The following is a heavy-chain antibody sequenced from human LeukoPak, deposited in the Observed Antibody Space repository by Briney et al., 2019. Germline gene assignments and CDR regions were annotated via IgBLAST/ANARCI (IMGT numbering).Heavy chain of an antibody. CDR2: ISWDGGST. CDR1: GFTFDDYA. D-gene: IGHD3-22*01. CDR3: AKDYYDSSGYLDY. Sequence: PGGSLRLSCAASGFTFDDYAMHWVRQAPGKGLEWVSLISWDGGSTYYADSVKGRFTISRDNSKNSLYLQMNSLRAEDTALYYRAKDYYDSSGYLDYWGQGTLVTVSS. V-gene: IGHV3-43D*03. J-gene: IGHJ4*02.